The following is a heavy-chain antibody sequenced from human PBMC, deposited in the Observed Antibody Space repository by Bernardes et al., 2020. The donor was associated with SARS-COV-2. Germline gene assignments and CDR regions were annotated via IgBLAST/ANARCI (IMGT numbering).Heavy chain of an antibody. CDR2: TYYSGST. CDR1: GGSISSGGSY. CDR3: ARVSTTVNWYFAL. Sequence: TLPLPSTVSGGSISSGGSYWSWIRQHPGPGLAWIGYTYYSGSTYYNPSLKSRVTISVDTSKNQFSLKLSSVTAADTAVYYCARVSTTVNWYFALWGRGTLVTVSS. J-gene: IGHJ2*01. D-gene: IGHD4-17*01. V-gene: IGHV4-31*02.